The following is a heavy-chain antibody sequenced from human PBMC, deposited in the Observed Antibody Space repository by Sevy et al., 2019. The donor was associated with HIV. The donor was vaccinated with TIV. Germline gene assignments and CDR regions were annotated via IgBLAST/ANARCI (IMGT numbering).Heavy chain of an antibody. J-gene: IGHJ4*02. D-gene: IGHD6-13*01. CDR3: TRDQWQQVVRPHCDY. V-gene: IGHV3-49*04. Sequence: GGFLRLSCTGSGFTFGDYAVSWVRQAPGKGLEWVGLIRSKIFGGTTEFAASVKGRFTISRDDSKSIAYLEMNSLKSEDTAVYYCTRDQWQQVVRPHCDYWGQGTLVTVSS. CDR2: IRSKIFGGTT. CDR1: GFTFGDYA.